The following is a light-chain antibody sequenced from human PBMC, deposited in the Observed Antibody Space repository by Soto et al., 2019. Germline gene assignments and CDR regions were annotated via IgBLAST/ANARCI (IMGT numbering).Light chain of an antibody. V-gene: IGLV1-40*01. CDR3: QSSDSSLSRYVV. CDR2: GNN. J-gene: IGLJ2*01. Sequence: QSVLTQPPSVSGAPGQRVTISCTGSSSNIGAGYDVHWYQHLPGTAPKLLIYGNNNRPSGVPDRFSGSTSGTSASLAITGLQAEDEADYYCQSSDSSLSRYVVFGGGTKLTVL. CDR1: SSNIGAGYD.